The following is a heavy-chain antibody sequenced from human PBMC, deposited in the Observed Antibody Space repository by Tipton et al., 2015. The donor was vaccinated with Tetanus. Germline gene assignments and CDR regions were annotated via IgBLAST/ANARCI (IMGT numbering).Heavy chain of an antibody. CDR1: GGSITSGGYY. CDR2: IYYSGST. V-gene: IGHV4-31*03. Sequence: TLSLTCTVSGGSITSGGYYWSWIRQHPGKGLEWIGDIYYSGSTYYNPSLKSRVTISVDTSKNQFYLKLNSVTAADTAVYYCARDQARGARGWNYVDYWGQGTLVTVSS. D-gene: IGHD1-26*01. CDR3: ARDQARGARGWNYVDY. J-gene: IGHJ4*02.